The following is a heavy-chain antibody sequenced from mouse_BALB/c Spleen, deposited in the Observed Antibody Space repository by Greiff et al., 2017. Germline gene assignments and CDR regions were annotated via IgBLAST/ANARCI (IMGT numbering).Heavy chain of an antibody. CDR2: ISSGSSTI. Sequence: EVQRVESGGGLVQPGGSRKLSCAASGFTFSSFGMHWVRQAPEKGLEWVAYISSGSSTIYYADTVKGRFTISRDNPKNTLFLQMTSLRSEDTAMYYCAREDYTWFAYWGQGTLVTVSA. V-gene: IGHV5-17*02. CDR1: GFTFSSFG. CDR3: AREDYTWFAY. D-gene: IGHD2-4*01. J-gene: IGHJ3*01.